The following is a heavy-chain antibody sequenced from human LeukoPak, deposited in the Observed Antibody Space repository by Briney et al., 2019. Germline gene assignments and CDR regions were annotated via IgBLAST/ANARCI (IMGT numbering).Heavy chain of an antibody. CDR1: GYTFTSYG. CDR3: ASGSSDDSSGYYSGYYYYMDV. D-gene: IGHD3-22*01. V-gene: IGHV1-18*01. CDR2: ISAYNGNT. J-gene: IGHJ6*03. Sequence: ASVKVSCKASGYTFTSYGISWVRQAPGQGLEWMGWISAYNGNTNYAQKLQGRVTMTTDTSTSTAYMELSSLRSEDTAVYYCASGSSDDSSGYYSGYYYYMDVWGKGTTVTVSS.